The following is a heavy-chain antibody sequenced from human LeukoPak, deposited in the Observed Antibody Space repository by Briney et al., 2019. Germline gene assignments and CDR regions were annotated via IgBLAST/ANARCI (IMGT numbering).Heavy chain of an antibody. Sequence: VSGPTLVKPTQTLTLTCTFSGFSLSTSGMCVSWIRQPPGKALEWLALIDWDDDKYYSTSLKTRLTISKDTSKNQVVLTMTNMDPVDTATYYCARIHDYYDSSGYLSRAFDIWGQGTMVTVSS. CDR3: ARIHDYYDSSGYLSRAFDI. D-gene: IGHD3-22*01. J-gene: IGHJ3*02. CDR2: IDWDDDK. CDR1: GFSLSTSGMC. V-gene: IGHV2-70*01.